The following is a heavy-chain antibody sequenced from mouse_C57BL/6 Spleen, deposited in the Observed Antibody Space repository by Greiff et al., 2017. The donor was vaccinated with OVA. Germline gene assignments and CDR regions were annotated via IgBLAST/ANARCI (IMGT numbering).Heavy chain of an antibody. CDR1: GYTFTDYY. V-gene: IGHV1-19*01. CDR3: ARRRRPYYDYDDGDGDALDY. J-gene: IGHJ4*01. CDR2: INPYNGGT. Sequence: EVQLQQSGPVLVKPGASVKMSCKASGYTFTDYYMNWVKQSHGKSLEWIGVINPYNGGTSYNQKFKGKATLTVDKSSSTAYMELNSLTSEDSAVYYCARRRRPYYDYDDGDGDALDYWGQGTSVTVSS. D-gene: IGHD2-4*01.